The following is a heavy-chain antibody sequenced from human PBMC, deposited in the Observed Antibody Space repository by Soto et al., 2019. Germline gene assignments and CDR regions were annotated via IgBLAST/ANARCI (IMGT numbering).Heavy chain of an antibody. Sequence: SETLSLTCTVSGGSISSYYWSWIRQPPGKGLEWIGYIYYSGSTNYNPSLKSRVTISVDTSKNQFSLKLSSMTAADTAVYYCARVLGYCSGGSCYDWFDPWGQGTLVTVSS. V-gene: IGHV4-59*01. CDR1: GGSISSYY. CDR3: ARVLGYCSGGSCYDWFDP. J-gene: IGHJ5*02. D-gene: IGHD2-15*01. CDR2: IYYSGST.